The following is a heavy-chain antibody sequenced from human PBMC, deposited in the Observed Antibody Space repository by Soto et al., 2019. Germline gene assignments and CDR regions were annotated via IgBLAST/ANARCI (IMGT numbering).Heavy chain of an antibody. J-gene: IGHJ6*02. D-gene: IGHD3-16*01. CDR1: GGSISSYY. CDR3: ARDFFGNAWYYRIDV. V-gene: IGHV4-59*01. Sequence: SETLSLTCTVSGGSISSYYWSWIRQPPGKGLEWIGYIYYSGSTNYNPSLKSRVTISVDASKNQFSLKLSSVTAADTAVYCCARDFFGNAWYYRIDVPAQRTMVTVSS. CDR2: IYYSGST.